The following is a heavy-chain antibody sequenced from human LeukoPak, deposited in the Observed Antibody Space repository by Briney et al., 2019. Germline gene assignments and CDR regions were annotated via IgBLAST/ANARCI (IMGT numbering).Heavy chain of an antibody. J-gene: IGHJ4*02. CDR3: ARSVGSGTSDY. V-gene: IGHV3-64*01. CDR1: GFTFSSYA. D-gene: IGHD1-26*01. CDR2: ISSNGGST. Sequence: GGSLRLSCAASGFTFSSYAMHWVRQAPGKGLEYVPAISSNGGSTYYANSVKGRFTISRDNSKNTLYLQMGSLRAEDMAVYYCARSVGSGTSDYWGQGTLVTVSS.